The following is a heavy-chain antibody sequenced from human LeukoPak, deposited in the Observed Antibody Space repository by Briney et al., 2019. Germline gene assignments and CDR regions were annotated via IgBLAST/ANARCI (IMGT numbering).Heavy chain of an antibody. Sequence: SETLSLTCAVYGGSFSGYYWSWIRQPPGKGLEWIGEINHSGSTNYNPSPKSRVTISVDTSKNQFSLKLSSVTAADTAVYYCARAGDYLDFQHWGQGTLVTVSS. V-gene: IGHV4-34*01. J-gene: IGHJ1*01. CDR3: ARAGDYLDFQH. CDR2: INHSGST. CDR1: GGSFSGYY. D-gene: IGHD4-17*01.